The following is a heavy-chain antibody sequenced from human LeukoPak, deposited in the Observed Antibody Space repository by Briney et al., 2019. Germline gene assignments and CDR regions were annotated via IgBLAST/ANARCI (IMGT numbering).Heavy chain of an antibody. J-gene: IGHJ4*02. Sequence: SETLSLTCTVSGGSISSYYWSWIRQPPGKGLEWIGYIYYSGSTNYNPSLKSRVTMSVDTSKNQFSLKLSSVTAADTAVYYCARDRSSGWYSDFDYWGQGTLVTVSS. CDR2: IYYSGST. D-gene: IGHD6-19*01. CDR1: GGSISSYY. V-gene: IGHV4-59*12. CDR3: ARDRSSGWYSDFDY.